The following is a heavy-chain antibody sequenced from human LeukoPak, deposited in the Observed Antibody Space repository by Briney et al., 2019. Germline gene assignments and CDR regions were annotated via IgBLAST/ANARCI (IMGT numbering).Heavy chain of an antibody. V-gene: IGHV3-21*01. CDR2: ISSSSSYI. CDR1: GFTFSSYG. D-gene: IGHD3-22*01. J-gene: IGHJ3*02. Sequence: GGSLRLSCAASGFTFSSYGMHWVRQAPGKGLEWVSSISSSSSYIYYADSVKGRFTISRDNAKNSLYLQMNSLRAEDTAVYYCARPITMIAKIGAFDIWGQGTMVTVSS. CDR3: ARPITMIAKIGAFDI.